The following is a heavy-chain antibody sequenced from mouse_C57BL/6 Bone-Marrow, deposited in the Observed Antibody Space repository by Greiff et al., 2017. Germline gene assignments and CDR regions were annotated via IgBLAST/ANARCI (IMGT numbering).Heavy chain of an antibody. CDR1: GYTFTSYG. Sequence: QVQLQQSGAKLARPGASVKLSCKASGYTFTSYGISWVKQRTGQGLEWIGEIYPRSGNTYYNEKFKGKATLTADKSSSTAYMELRSLTSEDSAVYFCASLYDGYSAWFAYWGQGTLVTVSA. D-gene: IGHD2-3*01. CDR3: ASLYDGYSAWFAY. V-gene: IGHV1-81*01. CDR2: IYPRSGNT. J-gene: IGHJ3*01.